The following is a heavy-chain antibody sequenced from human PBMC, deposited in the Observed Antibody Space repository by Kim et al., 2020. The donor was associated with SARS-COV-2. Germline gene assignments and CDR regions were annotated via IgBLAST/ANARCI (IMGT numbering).Heavy chain of an antibody. CDR1: GFTFSDAW. CDR3: ATDHLPFYCFSDYYF. D-gene: IGHD3-22*01. Sequence: GGSLRLSCAASGFTFSDAWMSWVRQAPGKGLEWVARVYSKTDGVTADYAAPVKSRFTISSEDSENMEMLQMNIQNTDDKALSYCATDHLPFYCFSDYYF. V-gene: IGHV3-15*01. J-gene: IGHJ2*01. CDR2: VYSKTDGVTA.